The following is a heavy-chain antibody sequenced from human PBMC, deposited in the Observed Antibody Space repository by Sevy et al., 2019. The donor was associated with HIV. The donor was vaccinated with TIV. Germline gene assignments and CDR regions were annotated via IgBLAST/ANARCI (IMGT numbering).Heavy chain of an antibody. J-gene: IGHJ4*01. Sequence: ASVKVSCETSGYRFTDYYIHWVRQAPGQGLEWMGWINPNSDVTKSAKKFQDRVIMTKDTSISTVYMELRGLKFDDTAVNYCASDQEFCSTTTCYSGLEHWGHGSLVTVSS. CDR3: ASDQEFCSTTTCYSGLEH. CDR2: INPNSDVT. CDR1: GYRFTDYY. D-gene: IGHD2-2*02. V-gene: IGHV1-2*02.